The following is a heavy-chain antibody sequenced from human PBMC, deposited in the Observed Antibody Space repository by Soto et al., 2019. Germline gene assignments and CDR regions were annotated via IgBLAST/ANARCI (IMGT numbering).Heavy chain of an antibody. J-gene: IGHJ4*02. CDR2: ISGSGGST. CDR3: AKGCGYSGYDYGYYFDY. CDR1: GFTFSSYA. D-gene: IGHD5-12*01. V-gene: IGHV3-23*01. Sequence: GGSLRLSCAASGFTFSSYAMSWVRQAPGKGLEWVSAISGSGGSTYYADSVKGRFTISRDNSKNTLYLQMNSLRAEDTAVYYCAKGCGYSGYDYGYYFDYWGQGTLVTVSS.